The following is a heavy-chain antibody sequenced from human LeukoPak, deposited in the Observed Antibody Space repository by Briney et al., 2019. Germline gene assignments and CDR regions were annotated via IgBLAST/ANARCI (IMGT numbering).Heavy chain of an antibody. J-gene: IGHJ4*02. Sequence: PGGSLRLSCAASGFTFSSYSMNSVRPAPGKGLERVSYISSSSSTIYYAGSVKGRFTISRDNAKNSMYVQMNSLSAEDTAVYYCASFGDWGQGTLVTVSS. CDR2: ISSSSSTI. CDR1: GFTFSSYS. CDR3: ASFGD. V-gene: IGHV3-48*01.